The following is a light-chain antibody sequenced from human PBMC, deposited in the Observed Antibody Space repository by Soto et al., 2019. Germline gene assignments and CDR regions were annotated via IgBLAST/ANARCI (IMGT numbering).Light chain of an antibody. V-gene: IGLV1-51*02. CDR3: GTWDSSLGGVV. CDR2: ENN. J-gene: IGLJ2*01. CDR1: SSNIGNNY. Sequence: QSVLTPPPSVSAAPGQKVTISCSGSSSNIGNNYVSWYQQLPGTAPKLLIYENNKRPSGIPDRFSGSKSGTSATLGITGLQTGDEADYYCGTWDSSLGGVVFGGGTKLTVL.